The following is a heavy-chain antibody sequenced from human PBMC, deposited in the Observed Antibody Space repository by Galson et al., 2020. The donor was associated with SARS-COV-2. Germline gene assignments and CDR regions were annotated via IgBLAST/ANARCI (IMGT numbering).Heavy chain of an antibody. D-gene: IGHD3-3*01. Sequence: GESLKISCAASGFTFSSYSMNWVRQAPGKGLEWVSSISSSSSYIYYADSVKGRFTISRDNAKNSLYLQMNSLRAEDTAVYYCARLRFLECLNYYYYMDVWGKGTTVTVSS. J-gene: IGHJ6*03. CDR2: ISSSSSYI. CDR1: GFTFSSYS. V-gene: IGHV3-21*01. CDR3: ARLRFLECLNYYYYMDV.